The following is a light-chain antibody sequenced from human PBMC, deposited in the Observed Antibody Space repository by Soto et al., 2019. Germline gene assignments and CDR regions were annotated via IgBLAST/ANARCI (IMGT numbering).Light chain of an antibody. CDR2: GAS. J-gene: IGKJ1*01. CDR3: QQYCRSPWT. CDR1: QSVSSSY. V-gene: IGKV3-20*01. Sequence: EIVLTQSPGTLSLSPGERATLSCRASQSVSSSYLAWYQQKPGQAPRPLIYGASSRAIGIPDRFSGSGSGTDFTLTISRLEPEDFAVYYCQQYCRSPWTFGQGTKVEIK.